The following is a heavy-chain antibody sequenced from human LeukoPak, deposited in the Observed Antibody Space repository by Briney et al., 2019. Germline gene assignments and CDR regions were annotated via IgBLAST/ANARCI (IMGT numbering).Heavy chain of an antibody. D-gene: IGHD4-17*01. CDR1: GGSISSSSYY. CDR2: IYYSGST. J-gene: IGHJ4*02. V-gene: IGHV4-39*07. Sequence: SETLSLTCTVSGGSISSSSYYWGWIRQPPGKGLEWIGSIYYSGSTYYNPSLKSRVTISVDTSKNQFSLKLNSVTAADTAVYYCARVVYGDSSKDFDYWGQGTLVTVSS. CDR3: ARVVYGDSSKDFDY.